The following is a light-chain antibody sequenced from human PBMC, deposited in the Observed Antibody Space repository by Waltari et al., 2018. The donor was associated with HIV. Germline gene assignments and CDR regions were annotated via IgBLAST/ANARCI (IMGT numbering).Light chain of an antibody. V-gene: IGLV2-8*01. CDR1: SSDIGGYNS. CDR3: SSYGGNNNLL. J-gene: IGLJ2*01. CDR2: AVT. Sequence: QSALTQPPSASGSPGQSVTLSCTGSSSDIGGYNSVSWYQQHPGKAPKVIIYAVTKRPSGVPDLFSAFKSGNTASLTVSGLQADDEADYYCSSYGGNNNLLFGGGTKLTVL.